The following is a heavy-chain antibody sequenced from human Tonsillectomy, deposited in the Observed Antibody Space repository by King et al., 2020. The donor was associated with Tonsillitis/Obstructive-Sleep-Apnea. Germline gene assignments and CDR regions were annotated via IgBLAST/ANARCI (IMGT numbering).Heavy chain of an antibody. CDR3: ARLPCTSTSCYTALNFDY. Sequence: VQLVESGAEVKKPGESLKISCKGSGYSFTTNWIGWVRQMPGKGLEWMGIIYPGDSDTRYSPSFQGQVTISADKSISTAYLQWSTLKASDTAMYYFARLPCTSTSCYTALNFDYWGQGPLVTVSS. CDR1: GYSFTTNW. V-gene: IGHV5-51*03. J-gene: IGHJ4*02. CDR2: IYPGDSDT. D-gene: IGHD2-2*02.